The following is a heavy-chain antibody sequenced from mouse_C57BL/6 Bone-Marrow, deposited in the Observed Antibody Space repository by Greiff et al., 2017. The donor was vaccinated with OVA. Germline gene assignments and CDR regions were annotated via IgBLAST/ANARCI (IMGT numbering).Heavy chain of an antibody. D-gene: IGHD2-3*01. V-gene: IGHV1-26*01. Sequence: VQLQQSGPELVKPGASVKISCKASGYTFTDYYMNWVKQSHGKSLEWIGDINPNNGGTSYNQKFKGKATLTVDKSSSTAYMELRSLTSEDSAVYYGERWGNGYYSYYFDYWGQGTTLTVSS. CDR1: GYTFTDYY. CDR3: ERWGNGYYSYYFDY. CDR2: INPNNGGT. J-gene: IGHJ2*01.